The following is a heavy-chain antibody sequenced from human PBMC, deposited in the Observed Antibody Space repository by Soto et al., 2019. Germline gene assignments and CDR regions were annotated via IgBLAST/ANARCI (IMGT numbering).Heavy chain of an antibody. CDR2: IKQDGSEK. Sequence: GGSLRLSCAASGFTFSSYWMSWVRQAPGKGLEWVANIKQDGSEKYYVDSVKGRFTISRDNAKNSLYLQMNSLRAEDTAVYYCARDDSWEVYYYGMDVWGQGTTVTVSS. CDR1: GFTFSSYW. D-gene: IGHD6-13*01. CDR3: ARDDSWEVYYYGMDV. J-gene: IGHJ6*02. V-gene: IGHV3-7*05.